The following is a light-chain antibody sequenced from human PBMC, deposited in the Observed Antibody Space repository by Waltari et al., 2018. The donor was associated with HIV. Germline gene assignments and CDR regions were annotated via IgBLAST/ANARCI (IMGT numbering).Light chain of an antibody. CDR1: SSDIGGDND. CDR2: EVS. CDR3: TSDTARATLL. J-gene: IGLJ2*01. V-gene: IGLV2-18*02. Sequence: QSALTQPPSVSGSPGQSVTISCTGTSSDIGGDNDVSWYQQPPGTAPKLIIYEVSNRPSGVPDRFSGSKSGNTASLTISGVQAEDEADYFCTSDTARATLLFGGGTKLSVL.